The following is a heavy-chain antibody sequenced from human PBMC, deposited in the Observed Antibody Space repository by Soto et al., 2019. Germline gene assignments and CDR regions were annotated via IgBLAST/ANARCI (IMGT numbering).Heavy chain of an antibody. V-gene: IGHV1-8*01. CDR3: ARGGSITIFGVVDQQPDMDV. D-gene: IGHD3-3*01. J-gene: IGHJ6*03. Sequence: ASVNVSCKASGYTFTSYDINWVRQATRQGLEWMGWMNPNSGNTGYAQKFQGRVTMTRNTSISTAYMELSSLRSEDTAVYYCARGGSITIFGVVDQQPDMDVWGKGTTVTVSS. CDR2: MNPNSGNT. CDR1: GYTFTSYD.